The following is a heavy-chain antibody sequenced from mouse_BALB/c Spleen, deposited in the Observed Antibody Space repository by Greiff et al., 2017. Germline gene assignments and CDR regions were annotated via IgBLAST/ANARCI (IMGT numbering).Heavy chain of an antibody. V-gene: IGHV1-69*01. D-gene: IGHD1-1*01. Sequence: QVQLQQPGAELVMPGASVKMSCKASGYTFTDYWMHWVKQRPGQGLEWIGAIDTSDSYTSYNQKFKGKATLTVDESSSTAYMQLSSLTSEDSAVYYCARGHYGSLFDYWGQGTTLTVSS. CDR1: GYTFTDYW. CDR2: IDTSDSYT. CDR3: ARGHYGSLFDY. J-gene: IGHJ2*01.